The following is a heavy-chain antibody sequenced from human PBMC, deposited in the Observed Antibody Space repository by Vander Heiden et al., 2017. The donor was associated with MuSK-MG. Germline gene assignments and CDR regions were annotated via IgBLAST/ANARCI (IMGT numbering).Heavy chain of an antibody. V-gene: IGHV1-8*01. CDR3: ARGNRCSGGSCYSVLGGDY. Sequence: ATGQGLEWMGWMNPNSGNTGYAQKFQGRVTMTRHTSISTAYMELSSLRSEDTAVYYCARGNRCSGGSCYSVLGGDYWGQGTLVTVSS. D-gene: IGHD2-15*01. J-gene: IGHJ4*02. CDR2: MNPNSGNT.